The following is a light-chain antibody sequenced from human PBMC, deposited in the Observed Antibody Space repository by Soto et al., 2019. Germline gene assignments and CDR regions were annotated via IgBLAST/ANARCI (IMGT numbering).Light chain of an antibody. CDR2: GAS. Sequence: EIGLTQSPATLSVSPGERVTFSCRASHNIGSNLAWYQHKPGQAPSLLIYGASTGATGIPARFSGSGYGTEFTLTINSLQSEDFAVYYCQQFHNWPLTFGGGTKVDIK. J-gene: IGKJ4*01. V-gene: IGKV3-15*01. CDR1: HNIGSN. CDR3: QQFHNWPLT.